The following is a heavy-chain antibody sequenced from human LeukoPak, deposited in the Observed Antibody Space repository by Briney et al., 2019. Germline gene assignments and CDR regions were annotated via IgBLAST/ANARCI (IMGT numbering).Heavy chain of an antibody. Sequence: ASVKVSCKASGGTFSSYAISWVRQAPGQGLERMGGIIPIFGTANYAQKFLGRVTITADESTSTAYMELSSLRSEDTAVYYCARDHVFIAFGGVIVGYYFDYWGQGTLVTVSS. CDR2: IIPIFGTA. J-gene: IGHJ4*02. V-gene: IGHV1-69*13. D-gene: IGHD3-16*02. CDR3: ARDHVFIAFGGVIVGYYFDY. CDR1: GGTFSSYA.